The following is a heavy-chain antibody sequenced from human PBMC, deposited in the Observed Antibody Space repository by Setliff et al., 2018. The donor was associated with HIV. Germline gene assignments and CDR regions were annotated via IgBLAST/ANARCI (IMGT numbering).Heavy chain of an antibody. Sequence: GGSLRLSCAASGFTFSAHQMSWVRQPPGKGLEWVANIKADGTDKYYVDSVKGRFAISRDNSKNSLYLQMNSLRAGDPAVYYCARDWNGDGRSIDSWGQGTLVTVSS. V-gene: IGHV3-7*03. CDR3: ARDWNGDGRSIDS. CDR2: IKADGTDK. CDR1: GFTFSAHQ. D-gene: IGHD1-1*01. J-gene: IGHJ5*01.